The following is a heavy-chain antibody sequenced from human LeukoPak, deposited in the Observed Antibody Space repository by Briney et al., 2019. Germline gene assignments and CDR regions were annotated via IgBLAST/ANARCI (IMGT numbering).Heavy chain of an antibody. Sequence: TGGSLRLSRAVSGFTFSTYWMSWVRQAPGKGLEWVGNIKEDGSEKYYVDSMKGRFTISRDNAKNSLYLQMNSLRVEDTAVYYCARDSFETDIDYWGQGTLVTVSS. CDR1: GFTFSTYW. V-gene: IGHV3-7*01. CDR3: ARDSFETDIDY. J-gene: IGHJ4*02. D-gene: IGHD1-14*01. CDR2: IKEDGSEK.